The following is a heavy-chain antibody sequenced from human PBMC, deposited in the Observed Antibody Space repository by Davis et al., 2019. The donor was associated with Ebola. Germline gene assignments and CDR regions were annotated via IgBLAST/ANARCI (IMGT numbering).Heavy chain of an antibody. CDR1: GGSFSGYY. Sequence: GSLRLSCAVYGGSFSGYYWSWIRQPPGKGLEWMGEINHHGITSYNPSLKSRVSMSVDTSKNQFSLKLSSVTAADTAVYYCARGFAESAGSFSGFDYWGQGTLVTVSS. V-gene: IGHV4-34*01. J-gene: IGHJ4*02. CDR3: ARGFAESAGSFSGFDY. D-gene: IGHD2-15*01. CDR2: INHHGIT.